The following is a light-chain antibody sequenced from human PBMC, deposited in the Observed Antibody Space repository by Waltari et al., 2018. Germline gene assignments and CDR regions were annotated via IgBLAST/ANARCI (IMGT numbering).Light chain of an antibody. Sequence: EIVLTQSPATLSLSPGERVTLSCRASQSVNRALAWYQQKHGQAPRLLIYDASNRATGIPARFSGSGSGTDFTLTISSLEAEDFGVYYCQLRSNWRITFGQGTRLEIK. CDR1: QSVNRA. V-gene: IGKV3-11*01. J-gene: IGKJ5*01. CDR2: DAS. CDR3: QLRSNWRIT.